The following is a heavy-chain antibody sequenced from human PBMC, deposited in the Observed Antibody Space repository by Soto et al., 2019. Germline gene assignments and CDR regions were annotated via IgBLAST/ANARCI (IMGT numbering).Heavy chain of an antibody. J-gene: IGHJ6*03. CDR2: INDTGNI. V-gene: IGHV4-34*01. D-gene: IGHD3-10*01. CDR3: ARGLIVWFGELSRRGGYYYYMDV. CDR1: GGSFSGYQ. Sequence: QVQLQQWGAGLLKPSETLSLTCAVYGGSFSGYQWTWIRQTPGKGLESIGEINDTGNINYNPSLKSRVTIFIDTPKKQISLKLSSVTAADTAVYYCARGLIVWFGELSRRGGYYYYMDVWGKGTTVTVSS.